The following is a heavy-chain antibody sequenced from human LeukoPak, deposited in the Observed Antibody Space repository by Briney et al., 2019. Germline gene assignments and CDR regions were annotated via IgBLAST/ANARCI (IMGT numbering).Heavy chain of an antibody. Sequence: GGSLRLSCAASGFTFSSYSMNWVRQAPGKGLEWVSSISSSSSYIYYADSVKGRFTISKDNAKNSLYLQMNSLRAEDTAVYYCAREGVEYYGFWSGYYKYYYYMDVWGKGTTVTVSS. V-gene: IGHV3-21*01. CDR3: AREGVEYYGFWSGYYKYYYYMDV. D-gene: IGHD3-3*01. CDR1: GFTFSSYS. CDR2: ISSSSSYI. J-gene: IGHJ6*03.